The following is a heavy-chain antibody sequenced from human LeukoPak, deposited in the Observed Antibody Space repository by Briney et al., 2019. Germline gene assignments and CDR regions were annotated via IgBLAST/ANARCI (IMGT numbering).Heavy chain of an antibody. CDR1: GFTFSSYG. V-gene: IGHV3-33*01. J-gene: IGHJ4*02. CDR3: ARDGGFFNAGFHFDY. Sequence: SGGSLRLSCAASGFTFSSYGMHWVRQAPGRGLEWVAVFWYDGTNKYSADSVKGRFTISRDNSKDTLYLQMNSLRAEDTAVYYCARDGGFFNAGFHFDYWGQGTLVTVSS. D-gene: IGHD3-16*01. CDR2: FWYDGTNK.